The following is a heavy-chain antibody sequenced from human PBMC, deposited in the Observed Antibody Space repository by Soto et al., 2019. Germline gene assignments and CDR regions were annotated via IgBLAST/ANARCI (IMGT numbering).Heavy chain of an antibody. Sequence: GGSRRLAGVGSGVHLGDCAIGGVRHAPGKGLEWVSAITGSGGDTYHADSVKGRFTISRDNSKNTLYLQMNSLRAEDTAIYYCVKVSTPSRPYTLLHWAPASLATDS. CDR3: VKVSTPSRPYTLLH. V-gene: IGHV3-23*01. J-gene: IGHJ1*01. CDR1: GVHLGDCA. CDR2: ITGSGGDT. D-gene: IGHD1-1*01.